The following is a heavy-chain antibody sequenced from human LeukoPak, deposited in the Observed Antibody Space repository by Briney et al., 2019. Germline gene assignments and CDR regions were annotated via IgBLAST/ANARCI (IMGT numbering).Heavy chain of an antibody. Sequence: GGSLRLSCAASGFTFSSHWMHWVRQAPGKGLVWVSRINSDGSSTSYADSVKGRFTISRDNAKNTLYLQMNSLRAEDTAVYYCASTPRGGAKLDYWGQGTLVTVSS. D-gene: IGHD1-26*01. CDR1: GFTFSSHW. V-gene: IGHV3-74*01. J-gene: IGHJ4*02. CDR2: INSDGSST. CDR3: ASTPRGGAKLDY.